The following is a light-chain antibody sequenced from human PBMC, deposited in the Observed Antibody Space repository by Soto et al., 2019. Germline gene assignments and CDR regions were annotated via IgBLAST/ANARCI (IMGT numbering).Light chain of an antibody. CDR3: QHTYNTPFT. Sequence: DIQMTQAPSSLSASVGDRVTITCRASQSISRYVNWYQQKPRKAPRLLIFAASSLQGGVPSRFSGSGSGTDLTLTISSLQPEDFATYYCQHTYNTPFTFGPGTKVDIK. CDR2: AAS. V-gene: IGKV1-39*01. CDR1: QSISRY. J-gene: IGKJ3*01.